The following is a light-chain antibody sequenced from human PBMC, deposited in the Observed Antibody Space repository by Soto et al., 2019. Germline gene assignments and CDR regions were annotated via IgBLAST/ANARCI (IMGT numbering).Light chain of an antibody. V-gene: IGKV3-15*01. CDR2: GAS. CDR3: QHYNNWPPP. CDR1: QSVSSN. Sequence: EIVMTQSPATLSVSPGERATLFCRASQSVSSNLAWYQQKPGQAPRLLIYGASTRATGIPARFSGSGSGTEFTLTITSLQSEDFAVYYCQHYNNWPPPFGQGTRLEIK. J-gene: IGKJ5*01.